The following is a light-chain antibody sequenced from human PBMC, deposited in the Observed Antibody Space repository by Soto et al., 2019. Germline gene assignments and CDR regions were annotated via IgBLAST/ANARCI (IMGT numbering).Light chain of an antibody. V-gene: IGKV3-15*01. CDR3: QQYNNWPLT. Sequence: EIVMTQSPATLSASAGERATLSCRASQSVSGNLAWYQQKPGQAPKLLIYAASTRATGIPARFSGSGSGTEFTLTISSLQSEVFAGYYCQQYNNWPLTFGGGTKVEIK. J-gene: IGKJ4*01. CDR1: QSVSGN. CDR2: AAS.